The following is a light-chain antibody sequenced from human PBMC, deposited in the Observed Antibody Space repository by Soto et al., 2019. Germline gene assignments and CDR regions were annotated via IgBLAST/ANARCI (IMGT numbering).Light chain of an antibody. CDR2: GAS. CDR3: QQYTGPPTT. Sequence: EIAMTQSPDTLSVSPGDRATLSCRASQTVSSNYLAWCQQRPGQAPRLLIYGASTRAAGIPDRFSGSGSGTDFTLTITRLEPEDSAVYFCQQYTGPPTTFGQGTRLEIK. CDR1: QTVSSNY. J-gene: IGKJ5*01. V-gene: IGKV3-20*01.